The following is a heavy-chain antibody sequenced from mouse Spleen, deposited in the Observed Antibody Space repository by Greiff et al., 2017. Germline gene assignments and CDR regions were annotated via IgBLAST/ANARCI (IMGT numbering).Heavy chain of an antibody. CDR2: ISSGSSTI. D-gene: IGHD2-4*01. Sequence: EVMLVESGGGLVKPGGSLKLSCAASGFTFSDYGMHWVRQAPEKGLEWVAYISSGSSTIYYADTVKGRFTISRDNAKNTLFLQMTSLRSEDTAMYYCARPMITTGAWFAYWGQGTLVTVSA. CDR3: ARPMITTGAWFAY. J-gene: IGHJ3*01. CDR1: GFTFSDYG. V-gene: IGHV5-17*01.